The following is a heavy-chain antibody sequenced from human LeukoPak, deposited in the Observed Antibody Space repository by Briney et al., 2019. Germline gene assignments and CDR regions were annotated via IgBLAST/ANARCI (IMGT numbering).Heavy chain of an antibody. CDR1: GFTFDDYA. D-gene: IGHD3-22*01. Sequence: PGGSLRLSCAASGFTFDDYAMHWVRQAPGKGLEWVSGISWNSGSIGYADSVKGRFTISRDNAKNSLYLQMNSLRAEDTALYYCAKDSYYHDSSGLFDYWGQGTLVTVSS. V-gene: IGHV3-9*01. CDR3: AKDSYYHDSSGLFDY. CDR2: ISWNSGSI. J-gene: IGHJ4*02.